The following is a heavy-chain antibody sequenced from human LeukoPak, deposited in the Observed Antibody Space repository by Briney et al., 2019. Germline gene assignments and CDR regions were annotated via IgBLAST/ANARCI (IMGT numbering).Heavy chain of an antibody. CDR1: GGSFSGYY. CDR2: INHSGST. D-gene: IGHD6-13*01. V-gene: IGHV4-34*01. J-gene: IGHJ4*02. CDR3: ARGVWDSSSWSRRRYYFDY. Sequence: SETLSLTCAVYGGSFSGYYWSWIRQPPGKGLEWIGEINHSGSTNYNPSLKSRVTISVDTSKNQFSLKLSSVTAADTAVYYCARGVWDSSSWSRRRYYFDYWGQGTLVTVSS.